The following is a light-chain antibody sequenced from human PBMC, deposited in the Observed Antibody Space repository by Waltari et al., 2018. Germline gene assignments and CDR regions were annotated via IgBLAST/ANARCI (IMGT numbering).Light chain of an antibody. Sequence: QSALTQPASVSGSPGQSITLSCTGTSSDVGCYKSVSWYQQHPGKAPQVMIYDVTKRPSGVSMRFSGSKSGNTASMTISGLQAEDEADYYCSSYSGSSTFAVFGGGTKLTVL. CDR2: DVT. CDR1: SSDVGCYKS. CDR3: SSYSGSSTFAV. J-gene: IGLJ2*01. V-gene: IGLV2-14*01.